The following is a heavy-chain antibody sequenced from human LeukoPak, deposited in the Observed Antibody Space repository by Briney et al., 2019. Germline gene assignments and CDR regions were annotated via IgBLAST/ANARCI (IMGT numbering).Heavy chain of an antibody. Sequence: GGSLRLSCAASGFTFSTYGMHWVRQAPSKGLEWVAVISYDGSKKYYADSVKGRFTISRDNSKSTLYLQLSSLRPEDTAVYYCAKDGTWFGELSDYFDNWGQGTLVTVSS. J-gene: IGHJ4*02. CDR3: AKDGTWFGELSDYFDN. CDR1: GFTFSTYG. D-gene: IGHD3-10*01. CDR2: ISYDGSKK. V-gene: IGHV3-30*18.